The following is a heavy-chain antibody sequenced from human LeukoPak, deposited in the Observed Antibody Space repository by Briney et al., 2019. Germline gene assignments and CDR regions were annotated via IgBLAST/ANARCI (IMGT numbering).Heavy chain of an antibody. CDR2: INHSGST. CDR3: ARGGYLFGVGRRRLNRFDP. Sequence: PSETLSLTCTVSGGSISSSSYYWSWIRQPPGKGLEWIGEINHSGSTNYNPSLKSRVTISVDTSKNQFSLKLSSVTAADTAVYYCARGGYLFGVGRRRLNRFDPWGQGTLVTVSS. D-gene: IGHD3-16*01. J-gene: IGHJ5*02. CDR1: GGSISSSSYY. V-gene: IGHV4-39*07.